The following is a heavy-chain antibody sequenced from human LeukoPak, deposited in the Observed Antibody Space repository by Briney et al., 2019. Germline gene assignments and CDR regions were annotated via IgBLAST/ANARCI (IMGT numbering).Heavy chain of an antibody. J-gene: IGHJ3*02. D-gene: IGHD4-17*01. Sequence: PSETLSLTCAVYRGSFTAYYWSWVRQPPGKEVDWIGEINHSGSAAYNPSLQSRVTMSLDTSKNQLSLRLNSVTAADTAIYYCASKDTSSHHYGAFDIWGQGTMVTVSP. CDR2: INHSGSA. V-gene: IGHV4-34*01. CDR3: ASKDTSSHHYGAFDI. CDR1: RGSFTAYY.